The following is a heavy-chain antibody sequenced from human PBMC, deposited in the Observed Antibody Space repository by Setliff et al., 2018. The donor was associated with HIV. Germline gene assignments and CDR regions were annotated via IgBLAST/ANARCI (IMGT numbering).Heavy chain of an antibody. CDR3: ARGGGPDTNFDS. J-gene: IGHJ4*02. CDR1: GDSFNGSHYL. V-gene: IGHV4-39*07. Sequence: SETLSLTCTVSGDSFNGSHYLWGWIRQPPGKGLEWIGYITYSGSTHYKSSLKSRVTISVDPSKNQFSLRLSSVTAADTAVYYCARGGGPDTNFDSWGRGTLVTVSS. CDR2: ITYSGST.